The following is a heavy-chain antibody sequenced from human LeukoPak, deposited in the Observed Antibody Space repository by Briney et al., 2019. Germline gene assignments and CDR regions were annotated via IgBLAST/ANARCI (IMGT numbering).Heavy chain of an antibody. CDR1: GYTLTELS. Sequence: ASVKVSCKVSGYTLTELSMHWVRQAPGEGLEWMGGFDPEDGETIYAQKFQGRVTMTEDTSTDTAYMELSSLRSEDTAVYYCARGGIFGVVIGDLDYWGQGTLVTVSS. CDR3: ARGGIFGVVIGDLDY. J-gene: IGHJ4*02. D-gene: IGHD3-3*01. CDR2: FDPEDGET. V-gene: IGHV1-24*01.